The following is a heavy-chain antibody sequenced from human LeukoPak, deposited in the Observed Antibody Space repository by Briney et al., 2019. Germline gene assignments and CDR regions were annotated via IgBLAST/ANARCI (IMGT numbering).Heavy chain of an antibody. J-gene: IGHJ4*02. V-gene: IGHV5-51*01. CDR3: ARSYDSLGFDY. D-gene: IGHD3-9*01. Sequence: GESLKISCKASGYCFTTYWIGWGRQMPGEGLEWMGIIYPGDSDTRYSPSFQGQVTISADKSISTAYLQWSSLKASDTAMYYCARSYDSLGFDYWGQGTLVTVSS. CDR2: IYPGDSDT. CDR1: GYCFTTYW.